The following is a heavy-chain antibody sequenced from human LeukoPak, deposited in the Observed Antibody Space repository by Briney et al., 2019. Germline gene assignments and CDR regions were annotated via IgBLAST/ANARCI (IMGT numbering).Heavy chain of an antibody. CDR2: ISSSGFTI. CDR3: AREVTMLTSDYYFDL. J-gene: IGHJ2*01. Sequence: GGSLRLSCAASGFSFSDYYMNWIRQAPGKGLEWVSCISSSGFTIYYAESLKGRFSISRDNAKKSLFLQMDSLRVEDTAVYYCAREVTMLTSDYYFDLWGRGTLVTVSS. V-gene: IGHV3-11*04. CDR1: GFSFSDYY. D-gene: IGHD4-17*01.